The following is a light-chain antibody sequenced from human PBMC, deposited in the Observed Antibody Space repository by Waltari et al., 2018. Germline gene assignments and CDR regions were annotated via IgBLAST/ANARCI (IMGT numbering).Light chain of an antibody. Sequence: QSVVTQPASVSGSPGQSISISCTGTSNDIGANDYVSWYQPHPGRAPQLVIYDVSVRPSGVSSRFSGSKSGNTASLTISGLQAEDEALYYCSSYTLTNPVVFGGGTKLTVL. CDR3: SSYTLTNPVV. CDR1: SNDIGANDY. V-gene: IGLV2-14*03. J-gene: IGLJ2*01. CDR2: DVS.